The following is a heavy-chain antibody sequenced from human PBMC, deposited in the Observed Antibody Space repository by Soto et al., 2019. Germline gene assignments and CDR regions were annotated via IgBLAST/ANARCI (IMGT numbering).Heavy chain of an antibody. Sequence: SVKVSCKASGGTFSSYAISWVRQAPGQGLEWMGGTIPIFGTANYAQKFQGRVTIIADQSTSTAYMELSSLRSEVPAVYSCSRAGFCSSTSCAKENWFDPWGQGTVVSAPQ. V-gene: IGHV1-69*13. J-gene: IGHJ5*02. CDR3: SRAGFCSSTSCAKENWFDP. D-gene: IGHD2-2*01. CDR1: GGTFSSYA. CDR2: TIPIFGTA.